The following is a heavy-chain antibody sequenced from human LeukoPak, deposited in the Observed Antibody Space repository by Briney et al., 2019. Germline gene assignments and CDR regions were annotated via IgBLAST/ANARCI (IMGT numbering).Heavy chain of an antibody. CDR2: VNPNNGGV. V-gene: IGHV1-2*02. J-gene: IGHJ6*02. CDR1: GFTFTGYY. D-gene: IGHD2-2*01. CDR3: ARDHCSANSCYEDYYNGVDV. Sequence: ASVKVSCKASGFTFTGYYIHWVRQAPGQGLEWMGWVNPNNGGVNYAQGFQGRVTMTRDKSISTAYMELSRLRSDDTAVYYCARDHCSANSCYEDYYNGVDVWGQGTTVTVSS.